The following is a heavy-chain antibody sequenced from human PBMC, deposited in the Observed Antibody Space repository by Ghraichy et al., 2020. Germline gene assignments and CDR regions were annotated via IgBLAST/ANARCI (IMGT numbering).Heavy chain of an antibody. D-gene: IGHD5-12*01. CDR2: IYPGDSDT. J-gene: IGHJ5*02. Sequence: GESLNISCKGSGYSFTSYWIGWVRQMPGKGLEWMGIIYPGDSDTRYSPSFQGQVTISADKSISTAYLQWSSLKASDTAMYYCARVPLLGYSGYDLPPRRLWFDPWGQGTLVTVSS. CDR3: ARVPLLGYSGYDLPPRRLWFDP. CDR1: GYSFTSYW. V-gene: IGHV5-51*01.